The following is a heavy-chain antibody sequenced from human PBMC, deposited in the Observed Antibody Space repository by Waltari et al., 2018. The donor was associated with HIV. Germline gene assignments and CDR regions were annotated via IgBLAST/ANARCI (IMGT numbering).Heavy chain of an antibody. J-gene: IGHJ4*02. D-gene: IGHD3-22*01. CDR1: GITSRNAW. V-gene: IGHV3-15*01. CDR3: TTLWYSYDSTDY. CDR2: IKSGAEGGTT. Sequence: EVQLVESGGGLVKPGVSLRLSCAASGITSRNAWLWWARPAPGKGLEWVGRIKSGAEGGTTDYAAAVKGRFTISRDDSKHTLYLQMDSLKTEDTAVYYCTTLWYSYDSTDYWGQGTLVTVSS.